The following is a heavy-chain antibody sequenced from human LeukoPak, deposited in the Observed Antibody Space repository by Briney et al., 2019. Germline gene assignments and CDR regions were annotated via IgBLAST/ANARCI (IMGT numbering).Heavy chain of an antibody. V-gene: IGHV3-74*01. J-gene: IGHJ4*02. Sequence: GGSLRLSCAASGFTFSTYWMHWVRQAPGKGLVWVSQINSDSGRTRYADSVKGRLTISRDNAKNTVYLQINSLRAEDTAVYYCAREVNNGWYDWGQGTLVTVSS. CDR2: INSDSGRT. CDR1: GFTFSTYW. CDR3: AREVNNGWYD. D-gene: IGHD6-19*01.